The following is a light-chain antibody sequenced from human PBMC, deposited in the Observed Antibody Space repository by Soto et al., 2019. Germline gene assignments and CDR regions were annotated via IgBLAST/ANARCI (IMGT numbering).Light chain of an antibody. J-gene: IGLJ3*02. CDR2: VTS. Sequence: QAVVTQEPSLTVSPGGTVTLTCGASSGAVTSGHCPYWFQQKPGPAPRTVIFVTSIKHSWTPARFSGSRLGGKAALTLSGAEPEAEAYYYCSLYYGGAWVFGGGTKLTVL. CDR1: SGAVTSGHC. CDR3: SLYYGGAWV. V-gene: IGLV7-46*01.